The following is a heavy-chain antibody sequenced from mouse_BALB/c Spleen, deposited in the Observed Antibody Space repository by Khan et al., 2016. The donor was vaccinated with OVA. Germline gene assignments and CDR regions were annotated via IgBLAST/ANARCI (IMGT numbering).Heavy chain of an antibody. CDR3: ARQPYYHYNIMDY. D-gene: IGHD2-10*01. Sequence: QMQLEESGPGLVAPSQSLSITCTISGFSLTNYGVHWVRQPPGQGLEWLVEILNDGSTTYNSALKSRLTISKDNSKSQVFLKMNSLQTDDTAMYFCARQPYYHYNIMDYWGQGTSVTVSS. CDR2: ILNDGST. CDR1: GFSLTNYG. J-gene: IGHJ4*01. V-gene: IGHV2-6-1*01.